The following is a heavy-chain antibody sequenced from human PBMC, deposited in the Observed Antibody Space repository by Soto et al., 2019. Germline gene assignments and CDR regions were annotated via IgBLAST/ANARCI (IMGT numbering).Heavy chain of an antibody. D-gene: IGHD3-9*01. CDR1: GYTFTSYY. Sequence: ASVKVSCKASGYTFTSYYMHWVRQAPGQGLEWMGIINPSGGSTSYAQKFQGRVTMTRDTSTSTVYMELSSLGSEDTAVYYCEASHDILTGQSGAFDIWGQGTMVTVSS. V-gene: IGHV1-46*01. J-gene: IGHJ3*02. CDR2: INPSGGST. CDR3: EASHDILTGQSGAFDI.